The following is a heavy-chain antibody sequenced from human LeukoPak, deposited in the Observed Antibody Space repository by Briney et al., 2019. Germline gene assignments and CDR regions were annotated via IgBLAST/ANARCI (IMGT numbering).Heavy chain of an antibody. D-gene: IGHD3-9*01. J-gene: IGHJ4*02. CDR1: GFTFSNYA. CDR3: AKWGDYDVLTGYYVSDY. V-gene: IGHV3-23*01. Sequence: GASLRLSCAASGFTFSNYAMSWVRQAPGKGLEWVSAITGSGGNTYYADPVKGRFTISRDNSKNTVFLQMNSLRAEDTAVYYCAKWGDYDVLTGYYVSDYWGQGTRVTVSS. CDR2: ITGSGGNT.